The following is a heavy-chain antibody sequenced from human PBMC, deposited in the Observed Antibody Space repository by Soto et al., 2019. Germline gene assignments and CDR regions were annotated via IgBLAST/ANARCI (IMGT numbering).Heavy chain of an antibody. CDR3: ARSLVVPAGINY. CDR1: GFTFSSHA. V-gene: IGHV3-30-3*01. CDR2: ISYDASNQ. D-gene: IGHD2-2*01. J-gene: IGHJ4*02. Sequence: PXESLRLSCAASGFTFSSHAMYWVRQAPGKGLEWVAVISYDASNQFYADSVKGRFSISRDNSKNTLYLQMNSLRVEDTAVYYCARSLVVPAGINYWGQGTLVTVSS.